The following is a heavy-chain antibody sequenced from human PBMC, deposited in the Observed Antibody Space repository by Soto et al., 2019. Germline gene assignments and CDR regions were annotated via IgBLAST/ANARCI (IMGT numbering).Heavy chain of an antibody. CDR3: ARDTGVSTSPKAEYYYYGMDV. V-gene: IGHV1-69*12. CDR1: GGTFSSYA. D-gene: IGHD2-2*01. J-gene: IGHJ6*02. CDR2: IIPIFGTA. Sequence: QVQLVQSGAEVKKPGSSVKVSCKASGGTFSSYAISWVRQAPGQGLEWMGGIIPIFGTANYAQKFQGRVTITADESTSTAYMELSSLRSEDTAVYYCARDTGVSTSPKAEYYYYGMDVWGQGTTVTVSS.